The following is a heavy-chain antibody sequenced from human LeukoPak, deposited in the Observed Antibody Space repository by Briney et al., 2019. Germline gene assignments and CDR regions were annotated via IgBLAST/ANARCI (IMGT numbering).Heavy chain of an antibody. D-gene: IGHD2/OR15-2a*01. CDR3: ARGGIDIVTVPVSNWFDP. J-gene: IGHJ5*02. CDR1: GYSFINYG. CDR2: SSPYNGKT. V-gene: IGHV1-18*01. Sequence: GASVKVSCKASGYSFINYGITWVRQAPGQGLEWMGCSSPYNGKTNYAQKFQGRVTMTTDTSTNTAYMELRSLRSDDTAVYYCARGGIDIVTVPVSNWFDPWGQGTLVTVSS.